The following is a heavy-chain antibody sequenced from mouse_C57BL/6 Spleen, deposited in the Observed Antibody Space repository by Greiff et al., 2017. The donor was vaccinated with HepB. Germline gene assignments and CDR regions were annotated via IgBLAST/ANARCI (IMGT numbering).Heavy chain of an antibody. J-gene: IGHJ1*03. CDR3: ARRGFHWYFDV. Sequence: EVQLQQSGAELVKPGASVKLSCTASGFSIKDYSMHWVKQRTEQGLEWIGRIDPEDGETKYAPKFQGKATLTADTSSNTAYLQLSSLTAEDTAVYYCARRGFHWYFDVWGTGTTVTVSS. CDR2: IDPEDGET. V-gene: IGHV14-2*01. D-gene: IGHD3-1*01. CDR1: GFSIKDYS.